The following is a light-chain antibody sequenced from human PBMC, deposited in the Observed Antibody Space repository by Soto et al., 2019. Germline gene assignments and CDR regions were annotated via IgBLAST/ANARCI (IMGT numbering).Light chain of an antibody. CDR2: RAS. Sequence: EIVMTQSPATLSVSPGGRATLSCRASQSVSSNLAWYQQKPGQAPRLFIFRASSRATGLPARFSASGSGTDFNLTISSLQSEDFAVYYCQQYNNWPRTFGQGTKVDIK. J-gene: IGKJ1*01. CDR3: QQYNNWPRT. CDR1: QSVSSN. V-gene: IGKV3-15*01.